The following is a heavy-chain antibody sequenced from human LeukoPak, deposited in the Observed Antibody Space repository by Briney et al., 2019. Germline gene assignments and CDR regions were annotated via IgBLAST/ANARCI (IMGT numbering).Heavy chain of an antibody. CDR3: AKAEPMTTYFDY. CDR1: GFTFSTYA. D-gene: IGHD4-11*01. V-gene: IGHV3-23*01. J-gene: IGHJ4*02. CDR2: ISGTGDTI. Sequence: PGGSLRLSCAASGFTFSTYAMSWVRQAPGKGLEWVSAISGTGDTIYYADSVKGRFTISRDSSKSTLFLLMNSLRAEDTAVYYCAKAEPMTTYFDYWGQGTLVTVSS.